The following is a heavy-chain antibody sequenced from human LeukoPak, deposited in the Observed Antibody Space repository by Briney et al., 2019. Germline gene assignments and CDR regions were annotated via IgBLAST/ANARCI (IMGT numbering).Heavy chain of an antibody. CDR1: GYSFTSYW. V-gene: IGHV5-51*01. D-gene: IGHD2-21*02. CDR3: ARQAYCGGDCYSVNWFDP. CDR2: IYPGDSDT. Sequence: GESLKISCKGSGYSFTSYWIGWVRQMPGKGLEWMGIIYPGDSDTRYSPSFQGQVTISADKSISTAYLQWSSLKASDTAMYYCARQAYCGGDCYSVNWFDPWGQGTLVTVPS. J-gene: IGHJ5*02.